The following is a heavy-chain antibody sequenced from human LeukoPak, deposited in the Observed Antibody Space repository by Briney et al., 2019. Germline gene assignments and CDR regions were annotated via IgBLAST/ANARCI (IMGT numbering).Heavy chain of an antibody. CDR2: MSANSGNT. CDR3: ARGHYSSLASEVMPVWFDP. D-gene: IGHD2-21*01. V-gene: IGHV1-8*01. CDR1: GYTFSRYD. J-gene: IGHJ5*02. Sequence: ASVKVSCKASGYTFSRYDINWVRQGTGQGLEWMGGMSANSGNTGYSQKFQGRVTMTRNTSTTTTYMELHSLTSEDTAVYFCARGHYSSLASEVMPVWFDPWGQGTLVTVSS.